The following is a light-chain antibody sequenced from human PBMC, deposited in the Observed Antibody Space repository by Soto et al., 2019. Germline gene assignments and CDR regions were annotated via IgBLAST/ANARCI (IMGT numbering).Light chain of an antibody. CDR2: EVT. V-gene: IGLV2-14*01. CDR3: SSFAGSNNFPYV. Sequence: QSALTQPASVSGSPGQSITISCTGTSSDVGGYDYVSWYQQHPGKVPKFIIYEVTNRPSGVSNRFSGSKSGSTASLTISGLQAEDEADYYCSSFAGSNNFPYVFGTGTKLTVL. J-gene: IGLJ1*01. CDR1: SSDVGGYDY.